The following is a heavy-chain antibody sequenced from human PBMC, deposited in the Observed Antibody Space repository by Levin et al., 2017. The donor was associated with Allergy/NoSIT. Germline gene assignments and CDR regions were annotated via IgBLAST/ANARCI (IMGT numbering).Heavy chain of an antibody. CDR1: GVSISSSSYY. J-gene: IGHJ4*02. D-gene: IGHD5-12*01. V-gene: IGHV4-39*01. CDR3: GRVRGSRGYGADFDF. CDR2: VYYSGST. Sequence: LSLTCTVSGVSISSSSYYWGWIRQPPGRGLEWIGSVYYSGSTYYNPSLKSRVTTSVDTYKNHFSLRLSCVTAADTAVDYCGRVRGSRGYGADFDFWGQGNLVTVSS.